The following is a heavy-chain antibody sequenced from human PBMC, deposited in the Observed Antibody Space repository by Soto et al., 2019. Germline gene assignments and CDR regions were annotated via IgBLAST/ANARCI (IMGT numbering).Heavy chain of an antibody. V-gene: IGHV3-30-3*01. CDR2: TSYDGSNK. CDR1: GFTFSSSA. D-gene: IGHD6-19*01. Sequence: GGSLRLSCAASGFTFSSSAMHWVRQVPGKGLEWVAVTSYDGSNKYYADSVKGRFTVSRDNSKNTLFLQMNSLRAEDTAVYYCARGTPERELGRQWLLSPYYYYGMDVWGQGTTVTVSS. J-gene: IGHJ6*02. CDR3: ARGTPERELGRQWLLSPYYYYGMDV.